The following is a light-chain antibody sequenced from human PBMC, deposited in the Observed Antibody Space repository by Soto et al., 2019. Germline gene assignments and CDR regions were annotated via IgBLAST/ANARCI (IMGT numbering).Light chain of an antibody. CDR3: SSYAGSNNLG. CDR1: SSDVGGYNY. CDR2: EVS. V-gene: IGLV2-8*01. J-gene: IGLJ2*01. Sequence: QSALTQPPSASGSPGQSVTISCTGTSSDVGGYNYVSWYQQHPGKAPKLMIYEVSKRPSGVPDRFSGSKSGNTASLTVSGLQAEDEADYYCSSYAGSNNLGFGGWTKVTVL.